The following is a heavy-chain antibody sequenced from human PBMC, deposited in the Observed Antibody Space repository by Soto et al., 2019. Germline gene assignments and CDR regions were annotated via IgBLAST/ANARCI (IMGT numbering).Heavy chain of an antibody. V-gene: IGHV2-70*04. D-gene: IGHD3-22*01. J-gene: IGHJ4*02. CDR3: AIMSSGYPYYFDY. Sequence: GSGPTLVNPTQTLTLTCTFSGFSLSTSGMRVSWIRQPPGKALEWLARIDWDDDKFYSTSLKTRLTISKDTSKNQVVLTMTYMDTVDTATYYCAIMSSGYPYYFDYWGQGTLVTASS. CDR1: GFSLSTSGMR. CDR2: IDWDDDK.